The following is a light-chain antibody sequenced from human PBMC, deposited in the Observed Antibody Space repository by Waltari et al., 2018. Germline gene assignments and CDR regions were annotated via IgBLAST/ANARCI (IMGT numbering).Light chain of an antibody. Sequence: EIVMTQSPATLSVSPGERATLSCRASKRVSSTLAWYQQKPGQAPRLLIYGASTRATGIPARFSGSGSGTECTLTISSLQSEDFAVYYCQQYNNWPPITFGQGTRLEIK. J-gene: IGKJ5*01. CDR2: GAS. CDR1: KRVSST. V-gene: IGKV3-15*01. CDR3: QQYNNWPPIT.